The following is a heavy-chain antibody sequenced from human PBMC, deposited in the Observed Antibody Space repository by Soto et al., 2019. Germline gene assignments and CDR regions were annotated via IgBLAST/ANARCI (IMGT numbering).Heavy chain of an antibody. D-gene: IGHD1-1*01. CDR2: ISYDGSNK. CDR3: ASNEGRGAVSDY. J-gene: IGHJ4*02. CDR1: GFTFSSYA. V-gene: IGHV3-30-3*01. Sequence: QVQLVESGGGVVQPGRSLRLSCAASGFTFSSYAMHWVRQAPGKGLEWVAVISYDGSNKYYADSVKGRFTISRDNSKNTLDLQMNILRAEDTAVYYGASNEGRGAVSDYCGQGTLVTVSS.